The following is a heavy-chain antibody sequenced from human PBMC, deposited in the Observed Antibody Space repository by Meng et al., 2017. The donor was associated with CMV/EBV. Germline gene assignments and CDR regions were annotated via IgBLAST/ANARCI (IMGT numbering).Heavy chain of an antibody. CDR2: IRYDGSRK. CDR3: TKDRLVGATTGFDF. J-gene: IGHJ4*02. V-gene: IGHV3-30*02. D-gene: IGHD1-26*01. CDR1: GFTFSTYG. Sequence: GERVDSGGGVVQPGGSLRLSCVASGFTFSTYGMHWVRQAPGKGLEWVTFIRYDGSRKYYADSVKGRFTISRDNSKNTLYLQMNNLRAEDTAVYYCTKDRLVGATTGFDFWGQGTLVTVSS.